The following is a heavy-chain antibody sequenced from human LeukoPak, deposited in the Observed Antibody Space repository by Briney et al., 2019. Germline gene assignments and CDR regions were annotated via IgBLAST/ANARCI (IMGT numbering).Heavy chain of an antibody. Sequence: GGSLRLSCAASGFTFSSYGMHWVRQAPGKGLEWVAVIWYDGSNKYYADSVKGRFTISRDNSKNTLYLQMNSLRAEDTAVYYCARDAQRSGSYYVFDYWAREPWSPSPQ. CDR3: ARDAQRSGSYYVFDY. D-gene: IGHD1-26*01. CDR1: GFTFSSYG. CDR2: IWYDGSNK. J-gene: IGHJ4*02. V-gene: IGHV3-33*01.